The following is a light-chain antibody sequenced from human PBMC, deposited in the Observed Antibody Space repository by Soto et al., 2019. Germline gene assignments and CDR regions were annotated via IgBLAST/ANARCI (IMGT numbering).Light chain of an antibody. CDR2: GAS. V-gene: IGKV3-20*01. J-gene: IGKJ1*01. Sequence: EIVLTQSPGTLSLYPGERATLSCRASQPFSTHYLAWYEQKPGQAPRLLTYGASKRATGIPDRISGSGAGTDFTLIISRLEPEDFAVYCCQQYGSSPRTFGQGTKVDIK. CDR3: QQYGSSPRT. CDR1: QPFSTHY.